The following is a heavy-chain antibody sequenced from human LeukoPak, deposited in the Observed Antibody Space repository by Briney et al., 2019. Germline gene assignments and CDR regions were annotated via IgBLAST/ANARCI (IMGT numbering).Heavy chain of an antibody. CDR2: IYHSGST. Sequence: PSETLSLTCAVSGGSISSSNWWSWVRQPPGKGLEGSGEIYHSGSTNYNPSLKSRVTISVDKSKNQFSLKLSSVTAADTAVYYCARRITMVRGVPDYGMDVWGQGTTVTVSS. CDR1: GGSISSSNW. J-gene: IGHJ6*02. V-gene: IGHV4-4*02. D-gene: IGHD3-10*01. CDR3: ARRITMVRGVPDYGMDV.